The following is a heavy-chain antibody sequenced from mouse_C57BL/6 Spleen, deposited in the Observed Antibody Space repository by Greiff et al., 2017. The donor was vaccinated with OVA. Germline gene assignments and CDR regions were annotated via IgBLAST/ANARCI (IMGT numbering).Heavy chain of an antibody. D-gene: IGHD2-5*01. Sequence: EVQLQESGPELVKPGASVKISCKASGYTFTDYYMNWVKQSHGKSLEWIGDINPNNGGTSYNQKFKGKATLTVDKSSSTAYMELRSLTSEDSAVYYCARRYSNYEVWFAYWGQGTLVTVSA. V-gene: IGHV1-26*01. CDR1: GYTFTDYY. J-gene: IGHJ3*01. CDR3: ARRYSNYEVWFAY. CDR2: INPNNGGT.